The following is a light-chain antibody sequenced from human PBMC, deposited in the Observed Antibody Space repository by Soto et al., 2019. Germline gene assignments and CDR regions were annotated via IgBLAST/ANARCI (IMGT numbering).Light chain of an antibody. CDR1: SSDVGAYKY. CDR3: SSYSSSTTRVA. J-gene: IGLJ3*02. Sequence: QSALTQPASVSGYPGQSITISCTGTSSDVGAYKYVSWYQQHPRKAPKLIIYEVSTRPSGVSDRFSGSKSGNTASLTISGLQADDEADYYCSSYSSSTTRVAFGGGTKLTVL. CDR2: EVS. V-gene: IGLV2-14*01.